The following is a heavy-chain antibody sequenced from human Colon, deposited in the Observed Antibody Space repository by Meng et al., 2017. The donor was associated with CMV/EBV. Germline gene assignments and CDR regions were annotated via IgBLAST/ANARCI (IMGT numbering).Heavy chain of an antibody. CDR1: SIRSRNW. D-gene: IGHD2-2*01. Sequence: SIRSRNWWSWVRQPPGKGLEWIGEIYHSGSTNYNPSLKSRVTISVDKSKNQFSLKLSSVTAADTAVYYCVGVYCSSTSCLINWFDPWGQGTLVTVSS. CDR3: VGVYCSSTSCLINWFDP. J-gene: IGHJ5*02. CDR2: IYHSGST. V-gene: IGHV4-4*02.